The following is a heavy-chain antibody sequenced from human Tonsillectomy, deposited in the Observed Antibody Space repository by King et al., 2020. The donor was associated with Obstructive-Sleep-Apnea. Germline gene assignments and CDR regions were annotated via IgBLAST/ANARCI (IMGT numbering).Heavy chain of an antibody. J-gene: IGHJ4*02. CDR1: GFTFSSYW. CDR2: IKQDGSGK. CDR3: ARATTTVTTWEG. D-gene: IGHD4-17*01. V-gene: IGHV3-7*03. Sequence: VQLVESGGGLVQPGGSLRLSCAASGFTFSSYWMSWVRQAPGKGLEWGANIKQDGSGKYYVDSLKGRFTLSRDNANNYPYLQMNSLRAEDTAVYYCARATTTVTTWEGWGQGTLVTVSS.